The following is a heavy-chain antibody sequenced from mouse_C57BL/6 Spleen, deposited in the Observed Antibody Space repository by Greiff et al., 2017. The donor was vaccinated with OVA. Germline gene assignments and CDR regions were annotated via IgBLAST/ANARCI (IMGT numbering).Heavy chain of an antibody. D-gene: IGHD3-2*01. CDR1: GFTFSDYG. V-gene: IGHV5-17*01. CDR3: ARPPTALYAMDY. CDR2: ISSGSSTI. Sequence: EVKVVESGGGLVKPGGSLKLSCAASGFTFSDYGMHWVRQAPEKGLEWVAYISSGSSTIYYADTVKGRFTISRDNAKNTLFLQMTSLRSEDTAMYYCARPPTALYAMDYWGQGTSVTVSS. J-gene: IGHJ4*01.